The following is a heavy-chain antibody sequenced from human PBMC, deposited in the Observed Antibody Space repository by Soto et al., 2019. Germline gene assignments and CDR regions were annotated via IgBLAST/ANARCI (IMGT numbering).Heavy chain of an antibody. CDR2: IYHSGST. Sequence: SETLSLTCAFSGGSIRSGGYAWSWIRQPPGKGLEWIGDIYHSGSTYYDPSLKSRVTISVDRSKNQFSLKLSSVTAADTAVYYCARQIAVAGSKSDAFDIWGQGTMVT. CDR1: GGSIRSGGYA. D-gene: IGHD6-19*01. J-gene: IGHJ3*02. CDR3: ARQIAVAGSKSDAFDI. V-gene: IGHV4-30-2*01.